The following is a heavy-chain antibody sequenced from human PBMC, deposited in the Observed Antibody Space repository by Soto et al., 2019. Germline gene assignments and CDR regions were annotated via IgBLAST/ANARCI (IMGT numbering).Heavy chain of an antibody. CDR3: AKGAVGYCSSTSCYGMQQ. CDR2: ISWDGGST. V-gene: IGHV3-43*01. J-gene: IGHJ1*01. CDR1: GFTFDDYT. D-gene: IGHD2-2*01. Sequence: EVQLVESGGVVVQPGGSLRLSCAASGFTFDDYTMHWVRQAPGKGLEWVSLISWDGGSTYYADSVKGRFTISRDNSKNSLYLQMNSLRTEDTALYYCAKGAVGYCSSTSCYGMQQWGQGTLVTVSS.